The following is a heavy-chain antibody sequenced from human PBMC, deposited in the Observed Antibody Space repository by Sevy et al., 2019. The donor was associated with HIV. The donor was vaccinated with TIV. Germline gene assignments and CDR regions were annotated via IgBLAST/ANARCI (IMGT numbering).Heavy chain of an antibody. CDR1: GFTFFAYT. CDR2: ISYDINNK. Sequence: GESLKISCAASGFTFFAYTMHWVRQAPGKGLEWVALISYDINNKYYADSVKGRFTISRDNYKNTLYLQMNSLRPEDTAVYYCARDLASSGNGLDVWGQGTTVTVSS. V-gene: IGHV3-30-3*01. CDR3: ARDLASSGNGLDV. D-gene: IGHD3-3*02. J-gene: IGHJ6*02.